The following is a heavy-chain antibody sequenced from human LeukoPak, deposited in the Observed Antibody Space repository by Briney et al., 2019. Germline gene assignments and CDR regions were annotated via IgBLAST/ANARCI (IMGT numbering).Heavy chain of an antibody. CDR1: GYTFTGYY. CDR2: INPNSGGT. V-gene: IGHV1-2*04. CDR3: ARRPYGDPDAFDI. J-gene: IGHJ3*02. D-gene: IGHD4-17*01. Sequence: ASVKVSCKASGYTFTGYYMHWVRQAPGQGLEWMGWINPNSGGTNYAQKFQGWVTMTRDTSISTAYMELSRLRSDDTAVYYCARRPYGDPDAFDIWGQGTMVTVSS.